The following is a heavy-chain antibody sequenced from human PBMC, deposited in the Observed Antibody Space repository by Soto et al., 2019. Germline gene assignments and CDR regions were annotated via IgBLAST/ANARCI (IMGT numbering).Heavy chain of an antibody. V-gene: IGHV1-69*06. J-gene: IGHJ4*02. Sequence: QVQLVQSGAEVKKPGSSVKVSCKASGGTFSSYAISWVRQAPGQGLEWMGGIIPIFGTANYAQKFQGRVRITADKSTITAYMELSSLRFEDTVVYYWASHYAAYTMFGVVIDFDYWGQGTLVTVSS. CDR3: ASHYAAYTMFGVVIDFDY. D-gene: IGHD3-3*01. CDR2: IIPIFGTA. CDR1: GGTFSSYA.